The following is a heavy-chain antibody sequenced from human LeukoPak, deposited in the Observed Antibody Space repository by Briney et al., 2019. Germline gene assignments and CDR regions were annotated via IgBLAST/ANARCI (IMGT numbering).Heavy chain of an antibody. CDR1: GYTFTSYD. D-gene: IGHD3-3*01. CDR3: ARVQYYDFWSGYYGYYYYYMDV. V-gene: IGHV1-8*03. CDR2: MNPNSGNT. Sequence: VASVKVSCKASGYTFTSYDINWVRQATGQGLEWMGWMNPNSGNTGYAQKFQGRVTITRNTSISTAYMELSSLRSEDTAVYYCARVQYYDFWSGYYGYYYYYMDVWGKGTTVTVSS. J-gene: IGHJ6*03.